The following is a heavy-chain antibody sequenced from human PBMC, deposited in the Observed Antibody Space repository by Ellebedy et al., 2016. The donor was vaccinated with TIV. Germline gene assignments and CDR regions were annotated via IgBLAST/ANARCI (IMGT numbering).Heavy chain of an antibody. J-gene: IGHJ4*02. D-gene: IGHD3-10*01. CDR3: ARLADLWFGDLFD. V-gene: IGHV3-21*01. CDR1: RFTPSFSSYR. CDR2: ITSSSSHI. Sequence: GESLKISCAASRFTPSFSSYRLTWVRQAPGKGLEWVSSITSSSSHIYYADSVKGRFTTSRDNAKNSLYLQMNSLRAEDTAVYYCARLADLWFGDLFDWGQGTLVTVSS.